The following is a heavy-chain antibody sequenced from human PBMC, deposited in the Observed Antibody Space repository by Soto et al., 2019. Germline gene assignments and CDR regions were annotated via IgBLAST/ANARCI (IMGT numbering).Heavy chain of an antibody. CDR1: GDSIISSDFY. V-gene: IGHV4-39*01. J-gene: IGHJ5*02. CDR3: ARHSLALRKNNRFDP. Sequence: SETLSLTCTVSGDSIISSDFYWGWVRQPPGKGLEWIGSIFYLGSSYYNPSLKSRVTMSVDTSKNQFSLRLRSVTAADTALYFCARHSLALRKNNRFDPWGQGIMVTVSS. CDR2: IFYLGSS. D-gene: IGHD3-3*02.